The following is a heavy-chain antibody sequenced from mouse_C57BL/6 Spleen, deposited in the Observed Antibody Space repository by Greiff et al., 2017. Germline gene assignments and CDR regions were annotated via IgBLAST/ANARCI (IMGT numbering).Heavy chain of an antibody. D-gene: IGHD2-3*01. Sequence: VQLQQSGPELVKPGASVKISCKASGYTFTDYYMNWVKQSHGKSLEWIGDINPNNGGTSYNQKFKGKATLTVDKSSSTAYMELRSLTSEDSAVYYCARGAYDGYSLGYWGQGTLVTVSA. CDR2: INPNNGGT. J-gene: IGHJ3*01. CDR1: GYTFTDYY. CDR3: ARGAYDGYSLGY. V-gene: IGHV1-26*01.